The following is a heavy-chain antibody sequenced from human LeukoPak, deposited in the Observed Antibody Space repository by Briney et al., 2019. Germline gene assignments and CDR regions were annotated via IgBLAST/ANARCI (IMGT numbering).Heavy chain of an antibody. CDR1: GFTFSSYA. D-gene: IGHD5-18*01. CDR2: ISYDGSNK. Sequence: GGSLRLSCAASGFTFSSYAMHWVRQAPGKGLEWVAVISYDGSNKYYADSVKGRFTISRDNSKNTLYLQMNSLRAGDTAVYYCASGRGYSYGYYWGQGTLVTVSS. CDR3: ASGRGYSYGYY. V-gene: IGHV3-30-3*01. J-gene: IGHJ4*02.